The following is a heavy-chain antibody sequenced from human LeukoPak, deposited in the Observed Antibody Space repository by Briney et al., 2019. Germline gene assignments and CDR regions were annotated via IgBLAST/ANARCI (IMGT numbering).Heavy chain of an antibody. CDR3: ARGFGRVNWFDP. Sequence: SSETLSLTCTVSGGSISSSSYYWGWIRQPPGKGLEWIGSIYYSGSTYYNPSLKSRVTISVDTSKNQFSLKLSSVTAADTAVYYCARGFGRVNWFDPWGQGTLVTVSS. CDR2: IYYSGST. V-gene: IGHV4-39*07. J-gene: IGHJ5*02. D-gene: IGHD3-10*01. CDR1: GGSISSSSYY.